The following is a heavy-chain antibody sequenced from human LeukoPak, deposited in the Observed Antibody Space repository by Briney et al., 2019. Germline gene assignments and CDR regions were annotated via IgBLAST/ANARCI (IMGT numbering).Heavy chain of an antibody. CDR2: IYYSGIS. D-gene: IGHD6-19*01. CDR3: ARVPNSGWYYFDY. Sequence: PSETLSLTCTVSGGSISSHYWSWIRQPPGKGLEWIGYIYYSGISNYNPSLKSRVTISVDTSKNQFSLKLSSVTAADTAVYYCARVPNSGWYYFDYWGQGTLVTVSS. J-gene: IGHJ4*02. CDR1: GGSISSHY. V-gene: IGHV4-59*11.